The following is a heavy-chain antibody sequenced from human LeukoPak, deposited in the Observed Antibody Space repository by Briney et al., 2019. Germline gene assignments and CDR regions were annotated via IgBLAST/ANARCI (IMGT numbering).Heavy chain of an antibody. CDR2: IRYDGSNK. Sequence: GGSLRLSCAASGFTFSSYGMHWVRQAPGKGLGWVAFIRYDGSNKYYADSVKGRFTISRDNSKNTLYLQMNSLRAEDTAVYYCAKGYNWNLRGNYWGQGTLVTVSS. CDR1: GFTFSSYG. V-gene: IGHV3-30*02. J-gene: IGHJ4*02. CDR3: AKGYNWNLRGNY. D-gene: IGHD1-20*01.